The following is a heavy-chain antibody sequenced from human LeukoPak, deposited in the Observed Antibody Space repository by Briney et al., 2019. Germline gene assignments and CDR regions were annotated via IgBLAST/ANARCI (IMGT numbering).Heavy chain of an antibody. CDR3: AKQIELEPAY. J-gene: IGHJ4*02. CDR1: GFTFSSYG. Sequence: GGSLRLSCAASGFTFSSYGMHWVRQAPGKGLEWVAFIRYDGSNKYYADSVKGRFTISRDNSKNTLYLQMNSLRAEDTAVYYCAKQIELEPAYWGQGTLVTVSP. D-gene: IGHD1-1*01. V-gene: IGHV3-30*02. CDR2: IRYDGSNK.